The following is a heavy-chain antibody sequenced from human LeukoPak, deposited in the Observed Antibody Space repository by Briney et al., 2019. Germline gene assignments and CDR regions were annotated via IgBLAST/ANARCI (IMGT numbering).Heavy chain of an antibody. CDR2: IYYSGST. V-gene: IGHV4-59*11. CDR1: GGSISSHY. D-gene: IGHD6-13*01. Sequence: PSETLSLTCTVSGGSISSHYWSWIRQPPGKGLEWIGYIYYSGSTNYNPSLKSRVTISVDTSKNQFSLKLSSVTAADTAVYYCAKEAAARGDYYYYYMDVWGKGTTVTVYS. J-gene: IGHJ6*03. CDR3: AKEAAARGDYYYYYMDV.